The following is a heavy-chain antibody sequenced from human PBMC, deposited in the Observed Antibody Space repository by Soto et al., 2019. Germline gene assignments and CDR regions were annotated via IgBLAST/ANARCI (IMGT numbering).Heavy chain of an antibody. CDR2: IIPISGTA. Sequence: QVQLVQSGAEVKKPGSSVKVSCKASGGTFSSYAISWVRQAPGQGLEWMGGIIPISGTANYAQKFQGRVTITADEYTSTVSMELSSLRSEDTAVYFCARSQGSSTSLEIYYYYSYGMDVWGQGTTVTVSS. CDR1: GGTFSSYA. D-gene: IGHD2-2*01. CDR3: ARSQGSSTSLEIYYYYSYGMDV. J-gene: IGHJ6*02. V-gene: IGHV1-69*01.